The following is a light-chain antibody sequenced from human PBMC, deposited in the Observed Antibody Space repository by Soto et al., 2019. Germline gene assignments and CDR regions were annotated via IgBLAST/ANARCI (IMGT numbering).Light chain of an antibody. Sequence: IQMTQSPSSLSASVGDRVTITCQASQDISKNLNWYQQKLGKAPKLLIYDASSLQTGVPSRFSGSGSAKHFTFTICSLQPEDIATYYCQQYDNLLPITFGQGTRLEIK. V-gene: IGKV1-33*01. CDR1: QDISKN. CDR3: QQYDNLLPIT. J-gene: IGKJ5*01. CDR2: DAS.